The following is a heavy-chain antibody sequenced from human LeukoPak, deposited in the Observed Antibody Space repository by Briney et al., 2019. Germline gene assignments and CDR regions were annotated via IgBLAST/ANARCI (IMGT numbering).Heavy chain of an antibody. J-gene: IGHJ4*02. V-gene: IGHV3-66*02. D-gene: IGHD1-14*01. Sequence: PGGSLRLSCAASGFTVNSNYMSWVRQAPGKGLEWVSVFYSGGSTYYADSVKGRFIISRDNSKNMLYLQMNSLRAEDTAVYYCARQRDRYYFDYWGQGTLVTVSS. CDR3: ARQRDRYYFDY. CDR1: GFTVNSNY. CDR2: FYSGGST.